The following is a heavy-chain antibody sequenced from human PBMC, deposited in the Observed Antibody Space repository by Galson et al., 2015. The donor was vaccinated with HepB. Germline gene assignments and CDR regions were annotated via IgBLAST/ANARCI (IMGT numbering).Heavy chain of an antibody. Sequence: SVKVSCKASGYTFTSYYMHWVRQAPGQGLEWMGIINPSGGSTSYAQKFQGRVTMTRDTSTSTVYMELSSLRSEDTAVYYCAREEYYYDSSGQGNWFDPWGQGTLVTVSS. CDR3: AREEYYYDSSGQGNWFDP. V-gene: IGHV1-46*01. CDR2: INPSGGST. D-gene: IGHD3-22*01. J-gene: IGHJ5*02. CDR1: GYTFTSYY.